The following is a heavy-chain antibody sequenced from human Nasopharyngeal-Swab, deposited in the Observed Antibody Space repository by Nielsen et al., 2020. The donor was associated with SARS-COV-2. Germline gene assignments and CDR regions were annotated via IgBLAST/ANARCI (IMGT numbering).Heavy chain of an antibody. CDR3: AKDPNNGELLPGWFDP. CDR2: ISWNSGSI. D-gene: IGHD3-10*01. CDR1: GFTFDDYA. Sequence: SLKISCAASGFTFDDYAMHWVRQAPGKGLEWVSGISWNSGSIGYADSVKGRFTISRDNAKNSLCLQMNSLRAEDTALYYCAKDPNNGELLPGWFDPWGQGTLVTVSS. J-gene: IGHJ5*02. V-gene: IGHV3-9*01.